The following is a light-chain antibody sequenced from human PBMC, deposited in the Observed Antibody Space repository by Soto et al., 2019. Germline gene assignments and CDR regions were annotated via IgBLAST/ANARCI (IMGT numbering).Light chain of an antibody. CDR3: QQTYNTPRT. CDR2: AAS. Sequence: AIQMTQSPSSLSASVGDRVTITCRASQGIRDDLNWYQQKPGEAPKLLIYAASSLQGGVPSRFRGSGSGTDFALTISSLQFDDLATYYCQQTYNTPRTFGQGTKVDNK. V-gene: IGKV1-6*01. J-gene: IGKJ2*01. CDR1: QGIRDD.